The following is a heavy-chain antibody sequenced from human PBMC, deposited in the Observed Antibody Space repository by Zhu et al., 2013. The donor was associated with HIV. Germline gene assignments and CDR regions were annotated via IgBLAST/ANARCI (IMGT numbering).Heavy chain of an antibody. Sequence: QVQLVQSGAEVKKPGASVKVSCKASGYTFTGYYMHWVRQAPGQGLEWMGWINPNSGGTNYAQKFQGRVTMTRDTSISTAYMELSRLRSDDTAVYYCARDPYCSGGSCYSWFDPWGQGTLVTVSS. CDR1: GYTFTGYY. CDR2: INPNSGGT. J-gene: IGHJ5*02. D-gene: IGHD2-15*01. CDR3: ARDPYCSGGSCYSWFDP. V-gene: IGHV1-2*02.